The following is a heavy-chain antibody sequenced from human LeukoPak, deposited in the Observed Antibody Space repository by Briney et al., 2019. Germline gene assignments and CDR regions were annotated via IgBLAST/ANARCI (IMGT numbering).Heavy chain of an antibody. Sequence: GGSLRLSCAASGLTFSTYGMHWVRQAPGKGLEWVAVIWYDGSNKFYADSVKGRFTISRDNSKNTLYLQMNTLRAEDTAVYYCARDPITGEFDYWGQGTLVTVSS. CDR3: ARDPITGEFDY. CDR2: IWYDGSNK. CDR1: GLTFSTYG. V-gene: IGHV3-33*01. D-gene: IGHD7-27*01. J-gene: IGHJ4*02.